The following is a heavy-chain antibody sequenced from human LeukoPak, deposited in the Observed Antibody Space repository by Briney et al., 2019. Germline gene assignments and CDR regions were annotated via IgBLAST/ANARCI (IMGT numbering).Heavy chain of an antibody. CDR1: GFTFSSYE. J-gene: IGHJ4*02. CDR2: ISSSGSTI. CDR3: ARGPAASGYYDSRGRNGYFDY. V-gene: IGHV3-48*03. Sequence: GGSLRLSCSASGFTFSSYEMNWVRQAPGKGLEWVSYISSSGSTIYYTDAVKGRFTISRDNAKNSLYLQMNSLRAEDTAVYYCARGPAASGYYDSRGRNGYFDYWGQGTLVTVSS. D-gene: IGHD3-22*01.